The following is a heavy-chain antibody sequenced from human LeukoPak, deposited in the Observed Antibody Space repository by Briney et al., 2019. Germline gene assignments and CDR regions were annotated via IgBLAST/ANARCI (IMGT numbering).Heavy chain of an antibody. CDR1: GYTLTELS. V-gene: IGHV1-24*01. D-gene: IGHD3-16*01. CDR3: VTGVVITFGGVGFDY. Sequence: GASVKVSCKVSGYTLTELSMHWVRQAPGKGLEWMGGFDPEDGETIYAQKFQGRVTMTEDASTDTAYMELSSLRSEDTAVYYCVTGVVITFGGVGFDYWGQGTLVTVSS. J-gene: IGHJ4*02. CDR2: FDPEDGET.